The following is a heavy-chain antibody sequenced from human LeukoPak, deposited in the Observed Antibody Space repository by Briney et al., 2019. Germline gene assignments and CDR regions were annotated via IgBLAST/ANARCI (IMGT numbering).Heavy chain of an antibody. V-gene: IGHV3-11*01. Sequence: GGSLRLSWAASGFTFSDFHMSWIRQAPGKGLEWVSYISSSGSTIYYADSVKGRFTISRDNAKNSLYLQMNSLRAEDTAVYYCARRRYNWNAIDYWGQGTLVTVSS. J-gene: IGHJ4*02. CDR2: ISSSGSTI. D-gene: IGHD1-20*01. CDR3: ARRRYNWNAIDY. CDR1: GFTFSDFH.